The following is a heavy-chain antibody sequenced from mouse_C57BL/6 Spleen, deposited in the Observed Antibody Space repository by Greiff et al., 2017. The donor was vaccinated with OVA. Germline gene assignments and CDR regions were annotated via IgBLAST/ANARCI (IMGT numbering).Heavy chain of an antibody. D-gene: IGHD1-1*01. CDR3: ARGHYGSSWV. Sequence: QVQLKQPGAELVRPGSSVKLSCKASGYTFTSYWMHWVKQRPIQGLEWIGNIDPSDSETHYNQKFKDKATLTVDKSSSTAYMQLSSLTSEDSAVYYCARGHYGSSWVWGQGTTLTVSS. CDR1: GYTFTSYW. CDR2: IDPSDSET. J-gene: IGHJ2*01. V-gene: IGHV1-52*01.